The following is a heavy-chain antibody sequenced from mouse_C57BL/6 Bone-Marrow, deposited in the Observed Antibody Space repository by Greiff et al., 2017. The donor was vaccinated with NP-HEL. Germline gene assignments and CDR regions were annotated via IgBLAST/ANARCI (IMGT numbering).Heavy chain of an antibody. CDR1: GYSFTGYY. Sequence: EVQLQQSGPELVKPGASVKISCKASGYSFTGYYMNWVKQSPEKSLEWIGEINPSTGGTTYNQKFKAKATLTVDKSSSTAYMQLKSLTSEDSAVYYCAGIYYYGSSYGKVDYWGQGTTLTVSS. D-gene: IGHD1-1*01. J-gene: IGHJ2*01. CDR3: AGIYYYGSSYGKVDY. V-gene: IGHV1-42*01. CDR2: INPSTGGT.